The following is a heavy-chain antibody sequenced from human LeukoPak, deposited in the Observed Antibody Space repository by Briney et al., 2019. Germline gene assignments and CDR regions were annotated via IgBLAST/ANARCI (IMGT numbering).Heavy chain of an antibody. D-gene: IGHD1-1*01. V-gene: IGHV4-31*03. J-gene: IGHJ4*02. CDR3: ARNRSRGTGTFDY. Sequence: SETLSVTCTVSGGSISSGGYYWSWIRQHPGKGLEWIGYIYYSGSTYYNPSLKSRLTISVDTSKNQFSLKLSSVTAADTAVYYCARNRSRGTGTFDYWGQGTLVTVSS. CDR2: IYYSGST. CDR1: GGSISSGGYY.